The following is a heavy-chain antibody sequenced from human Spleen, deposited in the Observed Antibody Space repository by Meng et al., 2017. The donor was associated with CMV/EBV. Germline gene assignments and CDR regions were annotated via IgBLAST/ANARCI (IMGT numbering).Heavy chain of an antibody. CDR3: ASHFYTGSSA. Sequence: GGSLRLSCAASGFTFSTYAMIWVRQVPGTGPECVSSISDSGARTYYSDSVKGRFTISRDNSKSTLFLQMNSLRAEDTAIYYCASHFYTGSSAWGQGTLVTVSS. CDR2: ISDSGART. J-gene: IGHJ5*02. V-gene: IGHV3-23*01. D-gene: IGHD2-8*02. CDR1: GFTFSTYA.